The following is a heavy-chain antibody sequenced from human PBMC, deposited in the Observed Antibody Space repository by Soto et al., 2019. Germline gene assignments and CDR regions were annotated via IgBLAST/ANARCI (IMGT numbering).Heavy chain of an antibody. CDR2: ISDDGSIK. Sequence: QVQLVESGGAVVQLGRSLRPSWPASGFTFRSNSIQWARQAPGKGLEWVEVISDDGSIKYYADSVKGRFTISRDNSKNTAYLQMNSLRAEDTAVFYCAREWSTSGDLDYWGQGTLVIVSS. V-gene: IGHV3-30-3*01. CDR3: AREWSTSGDLDY. J-gene: IGHJ4*02. D-gene: IGHD3-10*01. CDR1: GFTFRSNS.